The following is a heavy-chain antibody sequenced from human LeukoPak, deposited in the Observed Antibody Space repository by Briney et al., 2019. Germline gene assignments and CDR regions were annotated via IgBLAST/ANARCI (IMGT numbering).Heavy chain of an antibody. Sequence: GASVKVSCKASGYTFTSDGISWVRQAPGQGLEWMGWISAYKGNTYYAQKLQGRVSMTTDTSTSTAYMELRSLRSDDTAVYYCARVGLEDIVVVPAAIPGYFDYWGQGTLVTVSS. CDR3: ARVGLEDIVVVPAAIPGYFDY. V-gene: IGHV1-18*01. D-gene: IGHD2-2*02. J-gene: IGHJ4*02. CDR1: GYTFTSDG. CDR2: ISAYKGNT.